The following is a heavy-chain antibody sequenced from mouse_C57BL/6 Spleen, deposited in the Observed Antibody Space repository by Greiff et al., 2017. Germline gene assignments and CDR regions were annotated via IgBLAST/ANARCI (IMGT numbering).Heavy chain of an antibody. CDR3: ARSGYYGSSSYFDY. V-gene: IGHV1-64*01. CDR1: GYTFTSYW. CDR2: IHPNSGST. Sequence: QVQLQPGAELVKPGASVKLSCKASGYTFTSYWMHWVKQRPGQGLEWIGMIHPNSGSTNYNEKFKSKATLTVDKSSSTAYMQLSSLTSEDSAVYYCARSGYYGSSSYFDYWGQGTTLTVSS. D-gene: IGHD1-1*01. J-gene: IGHJ2*01.